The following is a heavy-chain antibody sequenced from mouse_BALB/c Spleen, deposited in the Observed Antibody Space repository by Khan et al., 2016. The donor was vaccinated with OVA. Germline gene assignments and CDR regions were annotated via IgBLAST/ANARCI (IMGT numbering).Heavy chain of an antibody. CDR1: GYSITSEYT. J-gene: IGHJ3*01. Sequence: EVQLLETGPGLVKPSQSLSLTCTVTGYSITSEYTWNWIRQFPGNKLEWMGFISYSGTTRYNPSLKSRISITRDTSKNQFFLQLNSVTSEDTATYDSARKDYYDYVPFAYWGQGTLVTVSA. CDR2: ISYSGTT. CDR3: ARKDYYDYVPFAY. D-gene: IGHD2-4*01. V-gene: IGHV3-2*02.